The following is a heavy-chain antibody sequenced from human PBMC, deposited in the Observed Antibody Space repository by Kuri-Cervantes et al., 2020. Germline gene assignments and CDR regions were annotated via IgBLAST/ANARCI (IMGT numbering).Heavy chain of an antibody. V-gene: IGHV4-39*07. CDR1: GGSISSSSYY. J-gene: IGHJ4*02. CDR3: AKDEQEWFETWGY. D-gene: IGHD3-3*01. Sequence: SETLSLTCTVSGGSISSSSYYWGWIRQPPGKGLEWIGSIYYSGSTYYNLSLKSRVTISVDTSKNQFSLKLTSVTAEDTAVYYCAKDEQEWFETWGYWGQGTTVTVSS. CDR2: IYYSGST.